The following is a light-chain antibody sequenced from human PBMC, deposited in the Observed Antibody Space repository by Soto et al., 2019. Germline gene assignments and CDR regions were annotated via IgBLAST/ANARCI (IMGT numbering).Light chain of an antibody. J-gene: IGKJ4*01. Sequence: IQLTQSPSSLSASVGDRVTITCRASQDISSSLAWYQQKPGKAPKLLIYASSSLQSGVPSRFSGSGFGTDVPLTISSLQAEDFASYFCQHLRSYPSTFGGGTKVEIK. CDR2: ASS. CDR3: QHLRSYPST. V-gene: IGKV1-9*01. CDR1: QDISSS.